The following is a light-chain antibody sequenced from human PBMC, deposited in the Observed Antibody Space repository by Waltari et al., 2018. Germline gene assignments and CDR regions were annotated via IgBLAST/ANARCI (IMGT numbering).Light chain of an antibody. J-gene: IGLJ2*01. CDR3: HSRDTSSTRV. CDR2: GQN. CDR1: SLRRFY. Sequence: SSELTQDPSVSVALGQTVRITCQGDSLRRFYASWYQQRPGQAPILVLYGQNNRPSGIPERCSGSTSGNTASLTITGAQAEDEADYYCHSRDTSSTRVFGGGTRLTV. V-gene: IGLV3-19*01.